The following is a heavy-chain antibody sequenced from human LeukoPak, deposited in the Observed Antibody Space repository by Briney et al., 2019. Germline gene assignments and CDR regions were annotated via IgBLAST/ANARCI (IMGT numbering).Heavy chain of an antibody. CDR1: GGSISSSSYY. CDR2: IYYSGST. D-gene: IGHD3-3*01. J-gene: IGHJ6*02. Sequence: PSETLSLTCTVSGGSISSSSYYWGWIRQPPGKGLEWIGSIYYSGSTYYNPSLKSRVTISVDTSKNQFSLKLSSVTAADTAVYYCARHGAVTYYDFWSGYSDPYGMDVWGQGTTVTVSS. CDR3: ARHGAVTYYDFWSGYSDPYGMDV. V-gene: IGHV4-39*01.